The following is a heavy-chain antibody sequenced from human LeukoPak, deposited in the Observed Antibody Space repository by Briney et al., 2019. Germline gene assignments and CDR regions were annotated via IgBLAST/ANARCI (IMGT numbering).Heavy chain of an antibody. CDR3: ASDYYDILTGPSHAFDI. Sequence: PGGSLRLSCAAPGFTFSSYSMNWVRQAPGKGLEWVSSISSSSSYIYYADSVEGRFTISRDNAKNSLYLQMNSLRAEDTAVYYCASDYYDILTGPSHAFDIWGQGTMVTVSS. J-gene: IGHJ3*02. V-gene: IGHV3-21*01. CDR2: ISSSSSYI. CDR1: GFTFSSYS. D-gene: IGHD3-9*01.